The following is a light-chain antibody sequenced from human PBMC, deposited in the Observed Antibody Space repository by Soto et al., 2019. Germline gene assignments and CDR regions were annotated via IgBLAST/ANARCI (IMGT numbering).Light chain of an antibody. CDR3: QKYNGYPYT. Sequence: DIQMTQSPSSLSASVGDRVTITCRASQSISSYLNWYQQKPGKAPKLLIYKASTLEGGVPSRFSGSGSGTEFTLTISSLQPDDFASYYCQKYNGYPYTFGQGTRLEI. CDR2: KAS. CDR1: QSISSY. J-gene: IGKJ5*01. V-gene: IGKV1-5*03.